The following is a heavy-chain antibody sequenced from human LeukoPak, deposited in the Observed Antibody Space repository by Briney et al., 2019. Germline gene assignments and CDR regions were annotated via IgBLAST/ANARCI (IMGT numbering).Heavy chain of an antibody. Sequence: GRSLRLSCAASGFTFSSYAMHWVRQAPGKGLEWVAVISYDGSNKYYADSVKGRFTISRDNSKNTLYLQMNSLRAEDTAVYYCARDWGLTGDEYFDYWGQGTLVTVSS. CDR3: ARDWGLTGDEYFDY. CDR1: GFTFSSYA. V-gene: IGHV3-30-3*01. J-gene: IGHJ4*02. D-gene: IGHD7-27*01. CDR2: ISYDGSNK.